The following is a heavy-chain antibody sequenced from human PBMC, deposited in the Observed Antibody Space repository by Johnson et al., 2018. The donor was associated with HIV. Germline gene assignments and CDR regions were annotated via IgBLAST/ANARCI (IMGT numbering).Heavy chain of an antibody. CDR1: GFTFNDYV. Sequence: QVQLVESGGGVVQPGRSLRLSCAASGFTFNDYVLHWVRQAPGKGLEWVAVISYDGSNTYYADSVKGRFTISRDNSKNTLYLQMNSLRAEDTAVYYCARDDSSGWYGLGAFDIWGQGTMVTVSS. J-gene: IGHJ3*02. D-gene: IGHD6-19*01. V-gene: IGHV3-30*04. CDR2: ISYDGSNT. CDR3: ARDDSSGWYGLGAFDI.